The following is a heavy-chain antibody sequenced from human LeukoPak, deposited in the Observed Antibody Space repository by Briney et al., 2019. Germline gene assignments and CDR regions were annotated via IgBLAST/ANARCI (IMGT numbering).Heavy chain of an antibody. CDR1: GVSISSGDYY. CDR2: IYSSGST. Sequence: SETLSLTCTVSGVSISSGDYYWSWIRQPPGKGLEWVGYIYSSGSTYYNPSLKSRATVSLDTSKNQLSLKLSSVTAADTAVYYCTRGYFDTSGHNSYAPWGQGTLVTVSS. D-gene: IGHD3-22*01. CDR3: TRGYFDTSGHNSYAP. J-gene: IGHJ5*02. V-gene: IGHV4-30-4*01.